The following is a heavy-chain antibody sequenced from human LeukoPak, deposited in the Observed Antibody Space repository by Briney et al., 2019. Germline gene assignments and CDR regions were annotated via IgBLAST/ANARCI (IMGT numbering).Heavy chain of an antibody. CDR1: GYSFASYW. V-gene: IGHV5-51*01. Sequence: GESLKISCKGSGYSFASYWIGWGRQMPGKGLGWMGSIYPGDSDTRYSPSFRGQVTISGDKSISTAYLQWISLKASDTAMYYCARVGGFSRNWFDSWGQGTLVTVSS. J-gene: IGHJ5*01. CDR2: IYPGDSDT. CDR3: ARVGGFSRNWFDS. D-gene: IGHD3-3*02.